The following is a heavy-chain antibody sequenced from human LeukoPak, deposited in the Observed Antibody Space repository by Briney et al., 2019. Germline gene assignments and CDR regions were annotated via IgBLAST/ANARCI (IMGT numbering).Heavy chain of an antibody. V-gene: IGHV3-33*01. Sequence: GGSLRLSCAASGFTFRNHGMYWVRQAPGKGLEWVAIIWYDGSNQYYGDSVKGRFTISRDNSKNMLYLQMNSLRVDDTALYYCVRDRSARYFDFWGRGTLVTVSS. J-gene: IGHJ2*01. CDR2: IWYDGSNQ. CDR3: VRDRSARYFDF. CDR1: GFTFRNHG. D-gene: IGHD3-3*01.